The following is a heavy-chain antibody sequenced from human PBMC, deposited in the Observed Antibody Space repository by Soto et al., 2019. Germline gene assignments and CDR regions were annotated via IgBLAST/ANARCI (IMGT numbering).Heavy chain of an antibody. J-gene: IGHJ4*01. V-gene: IGHV3-23*01. CDR3: AEGGFYDGFDY. CDR2: IVDSGGNT. Sequence: EVQLLESGGGLVQPGGSLRLSCAASGFTFSNFAVTWVRQAPGKGLEWVSTIVDSGGNTYYADSVKGRFTISRDNSKNTLFLQMNSLRVEDTAVYYCAEGGFYDGFDYWGHGTLVTVSS. D-gene: IGHD5-12*01. CDR1: GFTFSNFA.